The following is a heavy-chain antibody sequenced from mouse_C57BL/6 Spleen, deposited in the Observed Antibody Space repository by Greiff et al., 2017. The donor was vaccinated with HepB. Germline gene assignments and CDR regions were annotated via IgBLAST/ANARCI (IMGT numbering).Heavy chain of an antibody. V-gene: IGHV1-64*01. D-gene: IGHD1-1*01. CDR3: ARPGGSSYGWYFDV. Sequence: QVQLKQPGAELVKPGASVKLSCKASGYTFPSYWMHWVKQRPGQGLEWIGMIHPNSGSTNYNEKFKSKATLTVDKSSSTTYMQLSSLTSADSAVYYCARPGGSSYGWYFDVWGTGTTVTVSS. CDR2: IHPNSGST. J-gene: IGHJ1*03. CDR1: GYTFPSYW.